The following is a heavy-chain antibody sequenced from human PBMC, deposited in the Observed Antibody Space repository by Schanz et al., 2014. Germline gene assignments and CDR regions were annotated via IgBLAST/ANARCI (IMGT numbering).Heavy chain of an antibody. CDR2: IRYDGSNK. J-gene: IGHJ4*02. D-gene: IGHD1-26*01. CDR1: RFTFSTYG. V-gene: IGHV3-30*02. CDR3: AKGTSGSYDTSFDY. Sequence: QVQLVESGGGVVQPGGSLRLSCAASRFTFSTYGMHWVRQSPGKGLEWVAFIRYDGSNKYYADSVKGRFTISRDNSKNTLDLQMNSLRAEDTAVYYCAKGTSGSYDTSFDYWGQGTLVTVSS.